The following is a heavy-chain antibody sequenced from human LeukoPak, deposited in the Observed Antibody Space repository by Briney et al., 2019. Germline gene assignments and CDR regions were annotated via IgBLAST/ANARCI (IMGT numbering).Heavy chain of an antibody. D-gene: IGHD6-13*01. J-gene: IGHJ4*02. CDR2: ISYDGSNK. CDR1: GFTFSSYA. CDR3: AKDRVSLAAAGTYFDY. V-gene: IGHV3-30-3*02. Sequence: GGSLRLSCAASGFTFSSYAMDWVRQAPGKGLEWVAVISYDGSNKYYADSVKGRFTISRDNSKNTLYLQMNSLRAEDTAVYYCAKDRVSLAAAGTYFDYWGQGTLVTVSS.